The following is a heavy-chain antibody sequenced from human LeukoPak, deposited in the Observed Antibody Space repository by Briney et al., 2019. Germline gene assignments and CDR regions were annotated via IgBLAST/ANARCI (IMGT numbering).Heavy chain of an antibody. Sequence: GRSLRLSCAASGFTFSSYAMHWVRQAPGKGLEWVAVISYDGSNKYYADSVKGRFTISRDNSKNTLYPQMNSLRAEDTAVYYCARDLVFYGDYGYWGQGTLVTVSS. CDR3: ARDLVFYGDYGY. V-gene: IGHV3-30*04. CDR2: ISYDGSNK. J-gene: IGHJ4*02. D-gene: IGHD4-17*01. CDR1: GFTFSSYA.